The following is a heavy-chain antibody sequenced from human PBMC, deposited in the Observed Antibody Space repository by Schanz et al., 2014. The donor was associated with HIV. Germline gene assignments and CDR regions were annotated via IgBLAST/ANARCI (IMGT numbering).Heavy chain of an antibody. CDR1: GGTFSSHA. D-gene: IGHD3-22*01. CDR3: ARDYYDSSGYYPSAWFSFDI. CDR2: IIPIFGTA. Sequence: QVQLEQSGAEVKKPGSSVTVSCKASGGTFSSHAISWVRQAPGQGLEWMGGIIPIFGTANYAQKFQGRVTIIADESTSTAYMELSSLRSADTAVYYCARDYYDSSGYYPSAWFSFDIWGQGTKVTVSS. J-gene: IGHJ3*02. V-gene: IGHV1-69*01.